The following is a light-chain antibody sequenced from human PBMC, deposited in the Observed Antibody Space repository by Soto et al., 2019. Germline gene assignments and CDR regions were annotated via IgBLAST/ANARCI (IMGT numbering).Light chain of an antibody. CDR1: QGIRND. CDR3: QQHQSYSRT. V-gene: IGKV1-17*01. CDR2: DAS. Sequence: IQRTQYQSSRAASGGSRVTVACRASQGIRNDLGWYQQKPGKAPKLLIYDASSLESGVPSRFSGSGPGTAFTLTLSTLKPDDFATPYCQQHQSYSRTFGQGTKVDIK. J-gene: IGKJ1*01.